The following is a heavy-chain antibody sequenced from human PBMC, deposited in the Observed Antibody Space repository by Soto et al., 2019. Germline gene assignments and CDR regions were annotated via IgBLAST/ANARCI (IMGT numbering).Heavy chain of an antibody. J-gene: IGHJ2*01. D-gene: IGHD5-12*01. V-gene: IGHV3-21*01. CDR1: GFTFNTYS. Sequence: EVQLVESGGGLVKPGGSLRLSCAASGFTFNTYSMNWVRQAPGKGLECVSSIDTSRSFIYYGGSLKGRFTISRDNAKNSLYLQMNNLKAEDTAVYYCARDGEYSDYENWYFDLWGRGTLVTVSS. CDR3: ARDGEYSDYENWYFDL. CDR2: IDTSRSFI.